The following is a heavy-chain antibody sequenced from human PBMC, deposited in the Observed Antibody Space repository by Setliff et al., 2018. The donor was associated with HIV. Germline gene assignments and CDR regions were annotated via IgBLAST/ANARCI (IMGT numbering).Heavy chain of an antibody. V-gene: IGHV4-59*01. J-gene: IGHJ4*02. CDR2: ISYTGGT. Sequence: SETLSLTCTVSGDSIRNDYWTWIRQSPEKGLEWIAYISYTGGTNYNPSPKSRVTPSLDASKNQISLKLRSVIAADTAMYYCARGHEWLRNWGQGTLVTVSS. CDR3: ARGHEWLRN. CDR1: GDSIRNDY. D-gene: IGHD5-12*01.